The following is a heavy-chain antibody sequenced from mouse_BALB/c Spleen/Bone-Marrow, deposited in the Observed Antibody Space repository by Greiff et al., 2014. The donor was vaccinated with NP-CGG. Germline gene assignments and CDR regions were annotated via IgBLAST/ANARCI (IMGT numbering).Heavy chain of an antibody. V-gene: IGHV1-69*02. D-gene: IGHD2-3*01. J-gene: IGHJ1*01. CDR3: ARPRGLYDYWYFDV. CDR2: IDPSDDYI. CDR1: GYTFTSYW. Sequence: QVQLQQSGAELVKPGASVKLSCKASGYTFTSYWMNWVKQRPGQGLEWIGEIDPSDDYINYNQKVKGKGTLTVDKSSSTAYMQLSSLTSEDSAVYYCARPRGLYDYWYFDVWGAGTTVTVSS.